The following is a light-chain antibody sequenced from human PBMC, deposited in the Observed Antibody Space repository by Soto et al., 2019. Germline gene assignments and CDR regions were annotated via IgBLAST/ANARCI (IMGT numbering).Light chain of an antibody. Sequence: EIVLTQSPGTLSLSPGERATLSCRASQSVSSSNLAWYQQKPGQAPRLLIYGASSRATGIPNRFNGSGSGTDFTLTISRLEPEDFAVYYCQQYGTSFGPGTKVDIK. CDR3: QQYGTS. CDR2: GAS. CDR1: QSVSSSN. J-gene: IGKJ3*01. V-gene: IGKV3-20*01.